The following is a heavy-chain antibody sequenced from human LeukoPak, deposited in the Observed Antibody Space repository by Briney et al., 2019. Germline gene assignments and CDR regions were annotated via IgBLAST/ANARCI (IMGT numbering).Heavy chain of an antibody. J-gene: IGHJ4*02. V-gene: IGHV3-7*01. Sequence: GWSLTLSCAASGFTFSRYWMTWVRQSPGKGLEWVANINQDGSEKYHGDSVTGRFTISRDNAENSLFLQTNSLRADDTGVYYCARAREAPANVFPDHWGQGVVVTVSS. CDR1: GFTFSRYW. CDR3: ARAREAPANVFPDH. D-gene: IGHD2-15*01. CDR2: INQDGSEK.